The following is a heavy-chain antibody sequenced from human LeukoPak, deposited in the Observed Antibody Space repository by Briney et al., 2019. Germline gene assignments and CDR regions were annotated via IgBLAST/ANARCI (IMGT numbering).Heavy chain of an antibody. V-gene: IGHV3-23*01. CDR3: AKDLSVAVLWFDP. Sequence: GGSLRLSCAASGFTFSSYAMSWVRQAPGKGLEWVSAISGSGGSTYYTDSVKGRFTISRDKSKNTLYLQMNSLRAEDTAVYYCAKDLSVAVLWFDPWGQGTLVTVSS. J-gene: IGHJ5*02. CDR2: ISGSGGST. CDR1: GFTFSSYA. D-gene: IGHD6-19*01.